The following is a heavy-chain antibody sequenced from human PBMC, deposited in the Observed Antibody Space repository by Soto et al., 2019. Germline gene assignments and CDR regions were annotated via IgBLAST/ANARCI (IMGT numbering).Heavy chain of an antibody. D-gene: IGHD2-21*02. CDR3: ARGAPPILDGYCGGDCSAYTWFDP. CDR2: INPNSGGT. V-gene: IGHV1-2*04. Sequence: QVQLVQSGAEVKKPGASVKVSCKASGYTFTGYYMHWVRQAPGQGLEWMGWINPNSGGTNYAQKFQGWVTMTRDTSISTAYMELSRLRSDDTAVYYCARGAPPILDGYCGGDCSAYTWFDPWGQGTLVTVSS. CDR1: GYTFTGYY. J-gene: IGHJ5*02.